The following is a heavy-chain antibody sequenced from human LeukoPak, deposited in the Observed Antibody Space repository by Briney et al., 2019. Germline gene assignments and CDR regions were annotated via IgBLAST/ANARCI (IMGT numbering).Heavy chain of an antibody. CDR1: GGTFGSYV. CDR3: AKEGDTAPVTGYFDL. D-gene: IGHD5-18*01. CDR2: IIPIFGTA. J-gene: IGHJ2*01. V-gene: IGHV1-69*13. Sequence: GASVKVSCKASGGTFGSYVISWVRQAPGQGLEWMGGIIPIFGTAHYAQKFQGRLTITADESTSTVYMEMSSLRSEDTAMYYRAKEGDTAPVTGYFDLWGRGTLVTVSS.